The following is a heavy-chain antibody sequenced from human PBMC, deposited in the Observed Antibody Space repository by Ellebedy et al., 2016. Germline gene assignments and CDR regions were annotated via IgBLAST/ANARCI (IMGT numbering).Heavy chain of an antibody. CDR3: ARRAYSSSWLPYFDN. D-gene: IGHD6-13*01. V-gene: IGHV1-46*01. J-gene: IGHJ4*02. CDR2: INPSDGGT. CDR1: GYTFISHN. Sequence: ASVKVSCKAFGYTFISHNIHWVRQAPGQGLEWLGMINPSDGGTTYTQNFQGRVTMTRDTSTSTVYMEVSSLRSEDTAVYYCARRAYSSSWLPYFDNWGQGTLVTVSS.